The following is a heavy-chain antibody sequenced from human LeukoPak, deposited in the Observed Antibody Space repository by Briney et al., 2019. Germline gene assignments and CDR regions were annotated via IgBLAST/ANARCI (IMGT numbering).Heavy chain of an antibody. Sequence: GGSLRLSCAASGFIFNNYGLVWVRQAPRKGLEWVSAISNDGGGTTYADFVKGRFSVSRDNSKNTLFLQMNSLRAEDTALYYCAKGSSGYFFDLWGQGTLVTVSS. CDR2: ISNDGGGT. CDR1: GFIFNNYG. V-gene: IGHV3-23*01. J-gene: IGHJ4*02. CDR3: AKGSSGYFFDL. D-gene: IGHD3-22*01.